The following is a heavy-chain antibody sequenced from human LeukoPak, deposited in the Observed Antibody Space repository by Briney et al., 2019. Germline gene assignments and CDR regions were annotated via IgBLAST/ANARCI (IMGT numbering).Heavy chain of an antibody. D-gene: IGHD3-22*01. CDR1: GGTFSSYA. CDR2: ISAYNGNT. CDR3: ARDRYYYDSSGYIATFDY. J-gene: IGHJ4*02. Sequence: ASVKVSCKASGGTFSSYAISWVRQAPGQGLEWMGWISAYNGNTNYAQKLQGRVTMTTDTSTSTAYMELRSLRSDDTAVYYCARDRYYYDSSGYIATFDYWGQGTLVTVSS. V-gene: IGHV1-18*01.